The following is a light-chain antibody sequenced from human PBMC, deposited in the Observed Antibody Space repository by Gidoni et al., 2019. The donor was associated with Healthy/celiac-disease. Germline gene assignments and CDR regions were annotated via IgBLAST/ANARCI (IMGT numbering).Light chain of an antibody. CDR2: GNS. CDR3: HSYDSSLSGYYV. V-gene: IGLV1-40*01. CDR1: SSNIGAGYD. Sequence: QSVLTQPPSVSGAPGQRVTISCTGSSSNIGAGYDVHWYQQLPGTAPNLLIYGNSNRPSGFPDRFSGSKSGTSASLAITGLQAEDEADYYCHSYDSSLSGYYVFGTGTKVTVL. J-gene: IGLJ1*01.